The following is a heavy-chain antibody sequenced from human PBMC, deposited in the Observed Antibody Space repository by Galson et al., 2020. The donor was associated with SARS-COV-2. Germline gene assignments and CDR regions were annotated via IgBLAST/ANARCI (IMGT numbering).Heavy chain of an antibody. J-gene: IGHJ4*02. V-gene: IGHV3-30*18. Sequence: GGSLRLSCAASGFTFSSYGMHWVRQAPGKGLEWVAVISYDGSNKYYADSVKGRFTISRDNSKNTLYLQMNSLRAEDTAVYYCAKAYSGSYSGYFDYWGQGILVTVAS. D-gene: IGHD1-26*01. CDR3: AKAYSGSYSGYFDY. CDR2: ISYDGSNK. CDR1: GFTFSSYG.